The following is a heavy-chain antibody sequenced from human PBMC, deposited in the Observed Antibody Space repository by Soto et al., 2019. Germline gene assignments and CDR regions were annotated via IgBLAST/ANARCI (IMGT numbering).Heavy chain of an antibody. CDR3: ATGVRAETYYNAFDY. Sequence: QVQLVESGGGVVQPGRSLSLSCAASGFSFKNYAFHWVRQAPGKGREWAALISHNDEPKIFYADSVQGRFTISRDNFKKTVYLQMNSLRDEDTAVYHCATGVRAETYYNAFDYWGQGTQVTVSS. V-gene: IGHV3-30-3*01. J-gene: IGHJ4*01. CDR1: GFSFKNYA. D-gene: IGHD3-10*01. CDR2: ISHNDEPKI.